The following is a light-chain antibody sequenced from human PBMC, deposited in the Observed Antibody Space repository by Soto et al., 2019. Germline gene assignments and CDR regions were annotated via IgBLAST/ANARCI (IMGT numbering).Light chain of an antibody. CDR1: QSVSSSY. V-gene: IGKV3-15*01. Sequence: LTQTPLSLPVTPGEPASISCRASQSVSSSYLAWYQQKPGQAPRLLIYGASTRATGVPARFSGSGSGTEFTLTISSLQSEDVAVYYCQQYENWRWTSAQRAKV. CDR2: GAS. J-gene: IGKJ1*01. CDR3: QQYENWRWT.